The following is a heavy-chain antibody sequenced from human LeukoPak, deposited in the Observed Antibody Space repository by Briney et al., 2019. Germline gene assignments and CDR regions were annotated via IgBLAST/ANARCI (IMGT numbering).Heavy chain of an antibody. D-gene: IGHD6-13*01. CDR2: INHSGST. Sequence: PSETLSLTCAVYGGSFSGYYWSWIRQPPGKGLEWIGEINHSGSTNYNPSLKSRVTISVDTSKNHFSLKLSSVTAADTAVYYCARALPRDSSSWYKGLEPRAWFDPWGQGTLVTVSS. J-gene: IGHJ5*02. CDR1: GGSFSGYY. CDR3: ARALPRDSSSWYKGLEPRAWFDP. V-gene: IGHV4-34*01.